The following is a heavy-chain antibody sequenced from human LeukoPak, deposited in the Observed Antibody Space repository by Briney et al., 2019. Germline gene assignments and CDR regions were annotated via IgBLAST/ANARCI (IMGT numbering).Heavy chain of an antibody. CDR2: IWFDGSNK. CDR1: GFSFSTYG. CDR3: ARVVSYYGSSYRLLDL. J-gene: IGHJ2*01. V-gene: IGHV3-33*01. Sequence: AGGSLRLSCEASGFSFSTYGMHWVRQAPGKGLEWVALIWFDGSNKHYADSVKGRFTISRDNSKNTMYLQMDSLRAEDTAVYYCARVVSYYGSSYRLLDLWGRVTLVTV. D-gene: IGHD3-10*01.